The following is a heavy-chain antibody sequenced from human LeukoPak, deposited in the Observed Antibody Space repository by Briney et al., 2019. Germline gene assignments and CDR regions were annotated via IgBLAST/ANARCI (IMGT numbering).Heavy chain of an antibody. V-gene: IGHV4-39*01. D-gene: IGHD2-21*02. CDR1: GGSISSTSYY. J-gene: IGHJ5*02. CDR3: ARHGDLLSPFQT. Sequence: SETLSLTCTVSGGSISSTSYYWGWIRQPPGKGLEWIGTINYSGSTYYNPSLKSRVTISVDTSKNQISLKLNSVTAADTAMYYCARHGDLLSPFQTWGQGTLVTVSS. CDR2: INYSGST.